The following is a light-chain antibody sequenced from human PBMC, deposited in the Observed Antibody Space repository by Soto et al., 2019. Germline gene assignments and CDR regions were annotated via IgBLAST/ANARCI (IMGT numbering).Light chain of an antibody. CDR3: QQRCNWPLT. J-gene: IGKJ4*01. V-gene: IGKV3-11*01. CDR1: QSVSSY. Sequence: EIVLTQSPATLSLAPGERATLSCRASQSVSSYLSWYQQKPVQAPRLLIYAASTRATVIPARFSGSGSGTDFIHTIGSREQDDFVVYYCQQRCNWPLTFGGGTKVDIK. CDR2: AAS.